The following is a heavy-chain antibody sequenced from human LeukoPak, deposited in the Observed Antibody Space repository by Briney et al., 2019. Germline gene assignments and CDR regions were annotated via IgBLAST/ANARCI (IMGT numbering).Heavy chain of an antibody. V-gene: IGHV4-59*01. Sequence: PSETLSLTCTVSGGSISSYYWSWIRQPPGKGLEWIGYIYYSGSTNYNPSPKSRVTISVDTSKNQFSLKLSSVTAADTAVYYCARAYPQSGCSSTSCLSYYYYYYYMDVWGKGTTVTISS. CDR2: IYYSGST. CDR1: GGSISSYY. CDR3: ARAYPQSGCSSTSCLSYYYYYYYMDV. D-gene: IGHD2-2*01. J-gene: IGHJ6*03.